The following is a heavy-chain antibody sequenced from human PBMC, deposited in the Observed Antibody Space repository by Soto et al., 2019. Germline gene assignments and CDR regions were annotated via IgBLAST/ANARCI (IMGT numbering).Heavy chain of an antibody. CDR1: GGSFSGWY. V-gene: IGHV4-34*01. CDR2: ISHDGVS. Sequence: QVHLQQWGVGLLKPSETLSITCAVFGGSFSGWYWSWIRQPPGEGLEWIGEISHDGVSNYNPSRKSRVTISIDTSKKQFSLNLNSLTAADTAVYYCARGRQNDYWGQGTLVSVSS. CDR3: ARGRQNDY. J-gene: IGHJ4*02.